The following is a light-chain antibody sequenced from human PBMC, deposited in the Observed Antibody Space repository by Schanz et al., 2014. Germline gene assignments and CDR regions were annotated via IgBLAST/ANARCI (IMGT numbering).Light chain of an antibody. Sequence: QSALTQPPSVSGSPGQSVTISCTGTSSDVGSYNRVSWYQQPPGTAPKLMIYEGSKRPSGVPDRFSGSKSGNTASLTVAGLQAEDEADYCCSSYGSRSLVVFGGGTKVTVL. CDR1: SSDVGSYNR. CDR2: EGS. V-gene: IGLV2-18*02. CDR3: SSYGSRSLVV. J-gene: IGLJ2*01.